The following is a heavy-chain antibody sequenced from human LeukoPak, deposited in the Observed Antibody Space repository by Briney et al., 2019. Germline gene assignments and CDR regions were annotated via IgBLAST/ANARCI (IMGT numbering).Heavy chain of an antibody. V-gene: IGHV3-48*03. CDR3: ARDAPESGGGSLTTVAFDI. CDR1: GFTFSSYE. Sequence: GGSLRLSCAASGFTFSSYEMNWVRQAPGKGLEWVSYISSSGSTIYYADSVKGRFTISRDNAKNSLYLQMNSLRAEDTAVYYCARDAPESGGGSLTTVAFDIWGQGTMVTVSS. CDR2: ISSSGSTI. J-gene: IGHJ3*02. D-gene: IGHD4-17*01.